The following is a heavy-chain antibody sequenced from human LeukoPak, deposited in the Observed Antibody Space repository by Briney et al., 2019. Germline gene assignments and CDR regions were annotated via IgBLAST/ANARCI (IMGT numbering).Heavy chain of an antibody. Sequence: GGSLRLSCAASGFTFSSYWMHWVRHAQGKGLVWVSRISSDGSSTSYADSVKGRFTISRDNAKNTLYLQMNSLRAEDTAVYYCARDRCSSTSCNNRGWFDPWGQGTLDTVSS. CDR2: ISSDGSST. D-gene: IGHD2-2*01. J-gene: IGHJ5*02. CDR3: ARDRCSSTSCNNRGWFDP. V-gene: IGHV3-74*01. CDR1: GFTFSSYW.